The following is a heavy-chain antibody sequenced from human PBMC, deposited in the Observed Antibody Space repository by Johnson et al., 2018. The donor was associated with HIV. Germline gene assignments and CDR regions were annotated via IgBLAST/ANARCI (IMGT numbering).Heavy chain of an antibody. CDR1: GFTFDDYG. CDR2: ISYDGSNK. J-gene: IGHJ3*02. CDR3: ARGYCSGGSCYSEYAFDI. V-gene: IGHV3-30*03. D-gene: IGHD2-15*01. Sequence: QVHLVESGGDVVQPGRSLRLSCAASGFTFDDYGMSWVRQAPGKGLEWVAGISYDGSNKYYADSLKGRFTISRDNSKNTLYLQMNSLRAEDTAVYYCARGYCSGGSCYSEYAFDIWGQGTMVTVSS.